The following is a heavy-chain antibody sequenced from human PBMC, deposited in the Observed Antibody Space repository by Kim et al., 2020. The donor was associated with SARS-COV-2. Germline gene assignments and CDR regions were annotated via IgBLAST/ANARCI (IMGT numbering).Heavy chain of an antibody. D-gene: IGHD2-8*01. CDR1: GFSLSTSGMC. CDR3: ARRKNDVGSCTPGICLHYFDY. V-gene: IGHV2-70*11. CDR2: IDWDNDK. Sequence: SGPTLVNPTQTLTLTCSFSGFSLSTSGMCVNWIRQPPGKALEWLARIDWDNDKYYSASLKTRLTISKDTSKNQVVLTMTNMDPVDTATYYCARRKNDVGSCTPGICLHYFDYWGQGTLVTVSS. J-gene: IGHJ4*02.